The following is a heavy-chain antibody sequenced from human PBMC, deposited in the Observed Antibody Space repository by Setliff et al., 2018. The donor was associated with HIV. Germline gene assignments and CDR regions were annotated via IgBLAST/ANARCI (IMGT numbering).Heavy chain of an antibody. CDR3: ARDGSYVAVLIRAFDI. CDR2: ISAYNGNT. CDR1: GYIFNSFG. D-gene: IGHD3-16*01. J-gene: IGHJ3*02. Sequence: ASVNVSCKASGYIFNSFGISWVRQAPGQGLEWMGWISAYNGNTRYAQKLQGRVTMTTDTSTSTGYMELRSLRSDDTAVYYCARDGSYVAVLIRAFDIWGQGTMVTVSS. V-gene: IGHV1-18*01.